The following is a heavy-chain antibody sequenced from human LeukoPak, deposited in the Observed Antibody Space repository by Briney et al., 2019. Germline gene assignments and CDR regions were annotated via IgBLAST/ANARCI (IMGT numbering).Heavy chain of an antibody. D-gene: IGHD6-19*01. V-gene: IGHV1-3*04. J-gene: IGHJ5*02. Sequence: ASVKVSCKASGYTFTSYAMHWVRQAPGQRLEWMGWINTGNGNTKYSQKFQGRVTITRDTSASTAYMELSSLRSEDTAVYYCARAGYSSGWFELPINWFDPRGQGTLVTVSS. CDR2: INTGNGNT. CDR3: ARAGYSSGWFELPINWFDP. CDR1: GYTFTSYA.